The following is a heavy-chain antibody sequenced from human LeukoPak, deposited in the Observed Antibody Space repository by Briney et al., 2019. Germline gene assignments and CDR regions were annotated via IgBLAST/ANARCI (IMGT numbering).Heavy chain of an antibody. D-gene: IGHD3-22*01. CDR1: GFTFSNYW. V-gene: IGHV3-74*01. J-gene: IGHJ4*02. Sequence: GGSLRLSCAASGFTFSNYWMHWVRQAPGKGLVWVSRINSDGSSISYADSVKGRFTISRDNAKNTLYLQMNSLRAEDTAVYYCARSYYYDSSSDYWGQGTLVTVSS. CDR3: ARSYYYDSSSDY. CDR2: INSDGSSI.